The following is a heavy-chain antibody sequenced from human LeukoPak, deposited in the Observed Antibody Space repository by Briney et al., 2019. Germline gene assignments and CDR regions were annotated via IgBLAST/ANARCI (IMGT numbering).Heavy chain of an antibody. V-gene: IGHV1-69*06. CDR1: GGTFSSYA. CDR2: IIPIFGTA. J-gene: IGHJ3*02. D-gene: IGHD3-10*01. CDR3: AKGGKLSDDAFDI. Sequence: SVKVSCKASGGTFSSYAISWVRQAPGQGLEWMGGIIPIFGTANYAQKFQGRVTITADKSTSTAYMELSSLRSEDTAVYYCAKGGKLSDDAFDIWGQGTMVTVSS.